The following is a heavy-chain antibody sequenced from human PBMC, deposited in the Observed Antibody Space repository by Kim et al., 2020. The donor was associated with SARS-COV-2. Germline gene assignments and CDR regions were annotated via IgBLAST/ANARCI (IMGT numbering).Heavy chain of an antibody. CDR2: IYYSGST. CDR1: GGSVSSGSYY. D-gene: IGHD5-12*01. V-gene: IGHV4-61*01. Sequence: SETLSLTCTVSGGSVSSGSYYWSWIRQPPGKGLEWIGYIYYSGSTNYNPSLKSRVTISVATSKNQFSLKLSSATAADTAVYYCERVEGWMATIIDYWGQGTLVTVSS. J-gene: IGHJ4*02. CDR3: ERVEGWMATIIDY.